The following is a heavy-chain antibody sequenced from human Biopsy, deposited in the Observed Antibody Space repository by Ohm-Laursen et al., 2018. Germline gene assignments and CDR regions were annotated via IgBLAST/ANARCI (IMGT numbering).Heavy chain of an antibody. CDR1: GFTFDDYA. CDR2: ISWNSGNI. V-gene: IGHV3-9*01. D-gene: IGHD3-22*01. J-gene: IGHJ2*01. Sequence: SLRLSCTASGFTFDDYALHWVRQAPGKGLEWVSGISWNSGNIGYADSVKGRFTISRDNAKNSVYLQMNSLRAEDTAFYYCAKDLASGSGYFWYFDFWGRGTLVTVSS. CDR3: AKDLASGSGYFWYFDF.